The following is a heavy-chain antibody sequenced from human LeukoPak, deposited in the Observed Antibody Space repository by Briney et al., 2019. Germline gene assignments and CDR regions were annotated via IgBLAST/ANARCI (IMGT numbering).Heavy chain of an antibody. Sequence: GGSLRLSCAASGFIFSSHGMNWVRQAPGKGLEWVSGISPSGDITYYADSVKGRFTISRDNSKNTVYLQMNSLRAEDTAVYYCARGGWPGAFDIWDQGTMLTVSS. J-gene: IGHJ3*02. CDR1: GFIFSSHG. CDR3: ARGGWPGAFDI. D-gene: IGHD5-24*01. V-gene: IGHV3-23*01. CDR2: ISPSGDIT.